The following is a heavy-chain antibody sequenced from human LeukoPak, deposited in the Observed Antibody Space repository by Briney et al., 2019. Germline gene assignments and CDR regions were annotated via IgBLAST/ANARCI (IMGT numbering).Heavy chain of an antibody. Sequence: GGSLRLSCAASGFTFSSYAMSWVRQAPGKGLEWVSAISGSGGSTYYADSVKGRFTISRDNSKNTLYPQMNSLRAEDTAVYYCAKKYYYDSSGYYPYYYYYYMDVWGKGTTVTVSS. D-gene: IGHD3-22*01. CDR1: GFTFSSYA. V-gene: IGHV3-23*01. J-gene: IGHJ6*03. CDR2: ISGSGGST. CDR3: AKKYYYDSSGYYPYYYYYYMDV.